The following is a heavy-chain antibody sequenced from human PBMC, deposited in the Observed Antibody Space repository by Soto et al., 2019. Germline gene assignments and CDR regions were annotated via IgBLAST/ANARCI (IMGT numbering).Heavy chain of an antibody. Sequence: GGSLRLSCAASGFTFSSYGMHWVRQAPGKGLEWVAVISYDGSNKYYADSVKGRFTISRDNSKNTLYLQMNSLRAEDTAVYYCAKEAPGVRFLEWLFKGVVFGYWGQGT. V-gene: IGHV3-30*18. CDR1: GFTFSSYG. CDR2: ISYDGSNK. D-gene: IGHD3-3*01. J-gene: IGHJ4*02. CDR3: AKEAPGVRFLEWLFKGVVFGY.